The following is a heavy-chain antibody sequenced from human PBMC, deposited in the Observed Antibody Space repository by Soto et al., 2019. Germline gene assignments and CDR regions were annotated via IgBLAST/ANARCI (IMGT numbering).Heavy chain of an antibody. D-gene: IGHD4-17*01. J-gene: IGHJ4*02. CDR2: ISGSGGST. CDR1: GLNFSSYG. Sequence: PGGSLRLSCAASGLNFSSYGMSWVRKAPGKGLEWVSAISGSGGSTYYADSVKGRFTISRDNSKNTLYLQMNSLRAEDTAVYYCAKAPAHDYGDRPFDYWGQGTLVTVSS. CDR3: AKAPAHDYGDRPFDY. V-gene: IGHV3-23*01.